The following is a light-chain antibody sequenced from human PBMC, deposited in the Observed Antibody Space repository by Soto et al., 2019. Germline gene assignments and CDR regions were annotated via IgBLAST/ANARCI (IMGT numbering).Light chain of an antibody. CDR2: KAS. V-gene: IGKV1-5*03. J-gene: IGKJ4*01. CDR3: QQYNSYST. Sequence: DIQMTQSPSTLSASVGDRVTITCRASQSISSWLAWYQQKSGKAPKLLIYKASSLESGVPSRFSGRGSGTAFTLPISSLQPDDFATYYCQQYNSYSTFGGGTKVEIK. CDR1: QSISSW.